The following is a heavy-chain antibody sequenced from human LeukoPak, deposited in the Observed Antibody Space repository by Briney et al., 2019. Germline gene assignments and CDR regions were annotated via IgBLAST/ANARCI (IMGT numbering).Heavy chain of an antibody. J-gene: IGHJ4*02. Sequence: SETLSLTCTVSSGSISTSNYYRGWVRQPPGKALEWIGNIFYSGSTYYSPSLKSRVTISLDTSRNQFSLKLNSVTAADTAVYYCARSILRYYYDASGYYPYYFDYWGLGMLVTVSS. CDR3: ARSILRYYYDASGYYPYYFDY. D-gene: IGHD3-22*01. CDR1: SGSISTSNYY. CDR2: IFYSGST. V-gene: IGHV4-39*07.